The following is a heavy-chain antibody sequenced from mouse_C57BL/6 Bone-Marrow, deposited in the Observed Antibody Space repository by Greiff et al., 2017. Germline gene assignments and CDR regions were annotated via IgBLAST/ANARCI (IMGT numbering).Heavy chain of an antibody. D-gene: IGHD3-2*02. CDR3: ARSQTAQATSCAY. CDR2: LYPGGGDT. V-gene: IGHV1-82*01. Sequence: VQLQQSGPELVKPGASVKISCKASGYAFSSSWMNWVTQRPGKGLEWIGRLYPGGGDTNYNGKFKGKAPLTADKSSSPAYMQLSSLTSEDSAVYFCARSQTAQATSCAYWGQGTLVTVSA. CDR1: GYAFSSSW. J-gene: IGHJ3*01.